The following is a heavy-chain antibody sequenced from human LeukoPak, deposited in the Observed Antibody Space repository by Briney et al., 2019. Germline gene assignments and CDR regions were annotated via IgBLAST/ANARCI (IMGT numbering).Heavy chain of an antibody. CDR2: IYHSGST. CDR3: ARGQGTVTTH. CDR1: GGSISSGGYS. Sequence: SETLSLTCAVSGGSISSGGYSWSWIRQPPGKGLEWIGYIYHSGSTYYNPSLKSRVTISVDRSKNQFSLKLSSVTAADTAVYYCARGQGTVTTHWGQGTLVTVSS. D-gene: IGHD4-17*01. V-gene: IGHV4-30-2*01. J-gene: IGHJ4*02.